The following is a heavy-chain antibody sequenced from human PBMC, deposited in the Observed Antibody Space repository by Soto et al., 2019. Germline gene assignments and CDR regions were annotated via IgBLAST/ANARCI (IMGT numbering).Heavy chain of an antibody. D-gene: IGHD1-7*01. Sequence: ASMKVSCKASGYTFTGYYIHWVRHAPGQGLEWMGWINPNSGGTNYAQKFQGRVTMTRDTSISTAYMELSRLRSDDTAVYYCARGWINGTTDVAFDIWGQGTMVTVSS. J-gene: IGHJ3*02. CDR2: INPNSGGT. CDR1: GYTFTGYY. V-gene: IGHV1-2*02. CDR3: ARGWINGTTDVAFDI.